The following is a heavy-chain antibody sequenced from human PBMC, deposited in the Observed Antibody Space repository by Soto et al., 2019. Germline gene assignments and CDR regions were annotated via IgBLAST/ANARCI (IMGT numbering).Heavy chain of an antibody. CDR2: ISADNGDT. CDR3: ARDRSYYYDSSGYPFDF. D-gene: IGHD3-22*01. CDR1: GYTFGIHG. J-gene: IGHJ4*02. V-gene: IGHV1-18*01. Sequence: GASVKVSCKASGYTFGIHGISWVRQVPGKGPEWMGWISADNGDTKYAQRMQGRVTMTTDTATSTAYMELRSLRSDDTAVYYCARDRSYYYDSSGYPFDFWGQGSLVTVSS.